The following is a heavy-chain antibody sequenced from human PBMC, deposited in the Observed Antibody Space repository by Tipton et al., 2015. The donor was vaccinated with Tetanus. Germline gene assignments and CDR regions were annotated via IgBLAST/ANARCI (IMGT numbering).Heavy chain of an antibody. CDR2: IYPADSDI. Sequence: QLVQSGAEVKKPGESLRISCKASGYEFISYWIAWVRQMPGKGLEWMGVIYPADSDIRNSPSFQGQVTMSVDKSTSTAYLQWRSLKASDSAMYYCARHSGGSEIGYYDDMDVWGQGP. CDR3: ARHSGGSEIGYYDDMDV. CDR1: GYEFISYW. D-gene: IGHD3-10*01. V-gene: IGHV5-51*01. J-gene: IGHJ6*02.